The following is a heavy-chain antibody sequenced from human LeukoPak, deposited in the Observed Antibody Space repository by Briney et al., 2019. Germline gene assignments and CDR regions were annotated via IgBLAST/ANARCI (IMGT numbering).Heavy chain of an antibody. CDR3: ARSLYTFLTGYYIDY. CDR1: GDSVSSNSAA. V-gene: IGHV6-1*01. CDR2: TFYRSKWYS. J-gene: IGHJ4*02. Sequence: SQTLTLTCGISGDSVSSNSAAWSWIRQSPSRGLDWLGRTFYRSKWYSDYAVSVKSRITINPDTSKNQFSLKLTSVTAADTAVYYCARSLYTFLTGYYIDYWGQGTLVTVSS. D-gene: IGHD3-9*01.